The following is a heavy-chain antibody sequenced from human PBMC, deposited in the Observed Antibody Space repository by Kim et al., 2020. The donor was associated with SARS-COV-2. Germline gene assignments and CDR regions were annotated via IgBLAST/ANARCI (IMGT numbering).Heavy chain of an antibody. CDR3: TRETGGSSAAS. CDR2: IYYTGTS. CDR1: GDSISNTNYY. V-gene: IGHV4-39*02. J-gene: IGHJ4*02. Sequence: SETLSLTCTVSGDSISNTNYYWAWVRQPPGKDLEWISSIYYTGTSFYKPSLKSRVTISVDTTKNHFSLKVNSVTAADTADYYCTRETGGSSAASWGQGTL. D-gene: IGHD6-6*01.